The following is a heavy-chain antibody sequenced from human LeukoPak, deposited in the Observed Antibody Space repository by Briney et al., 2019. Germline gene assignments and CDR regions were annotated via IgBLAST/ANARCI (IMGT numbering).Heavy chain of an antibody. Sequence: ASVKVSCKVSGYTLTELSMHWVRQVPGKGLEWMGGFDPEDGETIYAQKFQGRVTMTEDTSTDTAYMELSSLRSEDTAVYYCATDAYDFWSGYYPGYWGQGTLVTVSS. CDR3: ATDAYDFWSGYYPGY. V-gene: IGHV1-24*01. D-gene: IGHD3-3*01. CDR1: GYTLTELS. J-gene: IGHJ4*02. CDR2: FDPEDGET.